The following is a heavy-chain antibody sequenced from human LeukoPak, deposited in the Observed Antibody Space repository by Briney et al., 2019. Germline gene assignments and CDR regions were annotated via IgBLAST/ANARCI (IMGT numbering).Heavy chain of an antibody. CDR3: TRSFGGSGDY. CDR2: INTDGSVT. CDR1: GFTFSDYW. V-gene: IGHV3-74*01. J-gene: IGHJ4*02. Sequence: GGSLRLSCVVSGFTFSDYWMHWVRQASGKGLVWISRINTDGSVTDYADSVKGRFTISRDNAKNTLYLQMNSLITEDTALYYCTRSFGGSGDYWGQGTLVTVSS. D-gene: IGHD4-23*01.